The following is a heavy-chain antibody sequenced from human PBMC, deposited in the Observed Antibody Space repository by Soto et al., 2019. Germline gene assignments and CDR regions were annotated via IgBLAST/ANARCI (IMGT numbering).Heavy chain of an antibody. V-gene: IGHV4-34*01. CDR1: GGSFSGYY. CDR3: ARVGRITMVRGVIIDY. J-gene: IGHJ4*02. D-gene: IGHD3-10*01. CDR2: INHSGST. Sequence: SETLSLTCAVYGGSFSGYYWSWIRQPPGKGLEWIGEINHSGSTNYNPSLKSRVTISVDTSKNQFSLKLSSVTAADTAVYYCARVGRITMVRGVIIDYWGQGTLVTVSS.